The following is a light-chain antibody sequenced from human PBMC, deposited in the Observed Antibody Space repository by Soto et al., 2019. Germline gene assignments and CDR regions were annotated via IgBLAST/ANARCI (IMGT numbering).Light chain of an antibody. CDR2: KAS. J-gene: IGKJ2*01. V-gene: IGKV1-5*03. CDR1: QSISSW. CDR3: QQYDTWYT. Sequence: DIQMTQSPSTLSTSVGARVTITCRASQSISSWLAWYQQKPGKAPKLLIYKASSLESGVPSRFSGSGSGTEFTLTISSLQPDDFATYYCQQYDTWYTFGQGTKVDIK.